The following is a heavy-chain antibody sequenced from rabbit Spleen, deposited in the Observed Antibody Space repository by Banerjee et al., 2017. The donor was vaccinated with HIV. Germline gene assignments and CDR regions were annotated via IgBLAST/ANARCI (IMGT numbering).Heavy chain of an antibody. V-gene: IGHV1S45*01. J-gene: IGHJ4*01. CDR3: ARGSATMTMVITGFYFNL. Sequence: EAQSASGGGLVKPGGTLTLTLTVSDMPFSPDDYICWARQAPGKGLECIACIYGGSSGSTYYASWAKGRFTISKTSSTTVTLQMTSLTAADTATYFCARGSATMTMVITGFYFNLWGPGTLVTV. CDR1: DMPFSPDDY. D-gene: IGHD2-1*01. CDR2: IYGGSSGST.